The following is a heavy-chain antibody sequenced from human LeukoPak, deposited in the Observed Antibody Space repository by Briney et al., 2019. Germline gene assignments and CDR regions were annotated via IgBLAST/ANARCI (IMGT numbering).Heavy chain of an antibody. CDR3: AREIVLADFWSGYYTTSYYMDV. Sequence: SETLSLTCTVSGGSISSYYWSWIRQPPGKGLEWIGYVYYSGSTNYNPSLKSRVTISVDTSKNQFSLKLSSVTAADTAVYYCAREIVLADFWSGYYTTSYYMDVWGKGTTVTVSS. D-gene: IGHD3-3*01. V-gene: IGHV4-59*01. CDR1: GGSISSYY. J-gene: IGHJ6*03. CDR2: VYYSGST.